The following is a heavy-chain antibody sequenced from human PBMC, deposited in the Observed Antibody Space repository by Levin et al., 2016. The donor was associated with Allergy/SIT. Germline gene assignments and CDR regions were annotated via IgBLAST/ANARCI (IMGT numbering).Heavy chain of an antibody. Sequence: SVKVSCKASGGSFRTYAISWVRQAPGQGLEWMGGIIPIFDKADYAQKFQGRVTITADKSTSTAYMELRSLTSEDTALYYCARVSPYSGSYMFDFWGQGSLVIVSS. D-gene: IGHD3-10*01. V-gene: IGHV1-69*06. CDR3: ARVSPYSGSYMFDF. CDR1: GGSFRTYA. J-gene: IGHJ4*02. CDR2: IIPIFDKA.